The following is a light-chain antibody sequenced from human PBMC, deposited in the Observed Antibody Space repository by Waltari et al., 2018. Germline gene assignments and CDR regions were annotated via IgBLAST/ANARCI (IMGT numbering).Light chain of an antibody. Sequence: NVLTQSPDTLSLSPGERATLSCRASQSVSNNYLACFQQQPGQAPRHLIYGASSRATGIPDRFSGSGSGTDFTLTISRLEPEDSAVYFCHLYGSARTFGGGTKVEIK. V-gene: IGKV3-20*01. CDR2: GAS. J-gene: IGKJ4*01. CDR1: QSVSNNY. CDR3: HLYGSART.